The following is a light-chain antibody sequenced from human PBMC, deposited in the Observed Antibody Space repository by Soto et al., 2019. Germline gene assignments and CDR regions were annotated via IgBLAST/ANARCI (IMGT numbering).Light chain of an antibody. CDR2: DAS. CDR1: QDISNY. Sequence: DIQMTQSPSSLSASVGDRVTITCQASQDISNYLNWYQQKPGKAPKLLIYDASNLETGVPSRFSGSGSGTDFTFTISSLQQEDIATYYCQQYDNLPALTFGGGTKVEIK. CDR3: QQYDNLPALT. J-gene: IGKJ4*01. V-gene: IGKV1-33*01.